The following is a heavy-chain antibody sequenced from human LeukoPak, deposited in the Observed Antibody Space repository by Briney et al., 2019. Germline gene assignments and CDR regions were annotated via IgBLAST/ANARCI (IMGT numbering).Heavy chain of an antibody. Sequence: SESLSLTCTVSGGSLSSYYWSWTRPPPGKGLEWIGYIYSSGSTNYNPSLRSRVTLSIDTSKNQFSLKLSSVTPADTAVYYCARDDIAVAGTGSCVFDSWGQGTLVTVSS. D-gene: IGHD6-19*01. J-gene: IGHJ4*02. V-gene: IGHV4-59*01. CDR1: GGSLSSYY. CDR3: ARDDIAVAGTGSCVFDS. CDR2: IYSSGST.